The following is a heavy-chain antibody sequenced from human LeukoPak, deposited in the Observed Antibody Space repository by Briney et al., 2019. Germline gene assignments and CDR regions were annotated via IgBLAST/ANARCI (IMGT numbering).Heavy chain of an antibody. CDR1: GFTFSGYW. V-gene: IGHV3-74*01. D-gene: IGHD3-10*02. J-gene: IGHJ3*02. CDR3: ARRGLVPAFDI. Sequence: GGSLRLSCAASGFTFSGYWMHWVRQAPGKGLVWLSRVNSDGNITTYADSVRGRFTISRDNAKNTLYLQMNSLRAEDTAVYYCARRGLVPAFDIWGQGTMVSVTS. CDR2: VNSDGNIT.